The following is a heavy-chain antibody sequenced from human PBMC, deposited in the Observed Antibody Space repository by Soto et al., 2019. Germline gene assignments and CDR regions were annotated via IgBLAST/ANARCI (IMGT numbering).Heavy chain of an antibody. CDR1: GYRFTSFW. V-gene: IGHV5-51*03. Sequence: EVQLAQSGAEVRKPGESLKISCQGSGYRFTSFWIGWVRQMPGKGLEWMGIIYPGDSHVKYRPSFQGQVTISVDTSISTAFLQWSSLKASDTATYYCVRPMVRGHGGKWFDPWGQGTLVIVSS. CDR2: IYPGDSHV. D-gene: IGHD3-10*01. CDR3: VRPMVRGHGGKWFDP. J-gene: IGHJ5*02.